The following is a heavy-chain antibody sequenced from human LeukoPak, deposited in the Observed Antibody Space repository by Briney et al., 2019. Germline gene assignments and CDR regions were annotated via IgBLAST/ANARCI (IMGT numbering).Heavy chain of an antibody. J-gene: IGHJ4*02. D-gene: IGHD1-26*01. CDR3: TTGPVGATDFDY. CDR1: GFTFSNAW. V-gene: IGHV3-15*01. Sequence: GGSLRLSCAASGFTFSNAWMSWVRQAPGKGLEWVGRIKSKTDGGTTDYAAPVKGRFTISRDDSKNTLYLQMNSLKTEDTAVYYCTTGPVGATDFDYWGQGTLVTVSS. CDR2: IKSKTDGGTT.